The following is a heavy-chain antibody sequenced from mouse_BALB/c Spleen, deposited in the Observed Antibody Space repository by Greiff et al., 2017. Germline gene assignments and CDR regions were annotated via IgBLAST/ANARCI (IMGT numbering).Heavy chain of an antibody. CDR1: GYTFTSYW. CDR2: IDPSDSYT. J-gene: IGHJ4*01. D-gene: IGHD2-14*01. V-gene: IGHV1-69*02. CDR3: ARGGYPLAMDY. Sequence: QVQLQQPGAELVKPGASVKLSCKASGYTFTSYWMHWVKQRPGQGLEWIGEIDPSDSYTNYNQKFKGKATLTVDKSSSTAYMQLSSLTSEDSAVYYCARGGYPLAMDYWGQGTSVTVSS.